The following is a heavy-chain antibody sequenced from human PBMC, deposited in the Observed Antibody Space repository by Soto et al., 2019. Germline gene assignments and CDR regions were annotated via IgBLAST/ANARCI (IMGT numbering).Heavy chain of an antibody. J-gene: IGHJ6*03. D-gene: IGHD2-15*01. CDR2: IKSKTDGGTT. Sequence: GGSLRLSCAASGFTFSNAWMSWVRQAPGKGLEWVGRIKSKTDGGTTDYAAPGKSRFTISRDDSKNTLYLQMNSLKTEDTAVYYCTTGAGYCSGGSCYDYYYYYMDVWGKGTTVTVSS. CDR3: TTGAGYCSGGSCYDYYYYYMDV. CDR1: GFTFSNAW. V-gene: IGHV3-15*01.